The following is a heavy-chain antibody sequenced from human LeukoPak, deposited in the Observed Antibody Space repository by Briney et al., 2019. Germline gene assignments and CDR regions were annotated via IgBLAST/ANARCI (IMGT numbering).Heavy chain of an antibody. D-gene: IGHD1-1*01. J-gene: IGHJ4*02. CDR2: INHSGST. V-gene: IGHV4-34*01. CDR1: GFTVSSNY. CDR3: ARGPLTGTPWFVNY. Sequence: TSGGSLRLSCAASGFTVSSNYMSWVRQAPGKGLEWIGEINHSGSTNYNASLKSRVTISADTSKNQFSLKLSSVTAADTAVYYCARGPLTGTPWFVNYWGQGTLVTVSS.